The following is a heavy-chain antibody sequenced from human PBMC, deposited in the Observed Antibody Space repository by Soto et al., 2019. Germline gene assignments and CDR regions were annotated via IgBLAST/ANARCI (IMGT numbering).Heavy chain of an antibody. CDR1: GLTFSNYD. CDR2: VTGDGVTT. D-gene: IGHD3-3*01. Sequence: GGTLRLACAASGLTFSNYDMSWVRQAPGKGLEWVSTVTGDGVTTSYADSVKGRFTISRDNSKNTLYLQMNSLRDEDTAVYYCARDMLFYGFWSGRDVFDIRARRTTVPVSS. J-gene: IGHJ3*02. CDR3: ARDMLFYGFWSGRDVFDI. V-gene: IGHV3-23*01.